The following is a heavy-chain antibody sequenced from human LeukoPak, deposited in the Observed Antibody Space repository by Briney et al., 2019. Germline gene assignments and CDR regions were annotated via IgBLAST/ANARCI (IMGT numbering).Heavy chain of an antibody. CDR1: GFTFSSYA. J-gene: IGHJ4*02. CDR2: ISGSGGST. CDR3: AKEVDHPNSQFDY. Sequence: QPGGSLRLSCAASGFTFSSYAMSWVRQAPGKGLELVSAISGSGGSTYYADSVKGRFTISRDNSKNTLYLQMNSLRAEDTAVYHCAKEVDHPNSQFDYWGQGTLVTVSS. D-gene: IGHD1-14*01. V-gene: IGHV3-23*01.